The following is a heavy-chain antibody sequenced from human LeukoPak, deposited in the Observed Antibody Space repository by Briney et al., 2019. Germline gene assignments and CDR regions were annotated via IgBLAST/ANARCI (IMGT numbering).Heavy chain of an antibody. CDR3: AMVTGGDMITYGGLDY. Sequence: GGSLRLSCVASGFAVGSNYMSWVRQAPGKGLEWVSLIYSGGAIRYADSVKGRFTISRDNSKNTLYLQINSLRAEDTAVYYCAMVTGGDMITYGGLDYWGQGTLVTVSS. V-gene: IGHV3-53*01. J-gene: IGHJ4*02. CDR1: GFAVGSNY. D-gene: IGHD3-16*01. CDR2: IYSGGAI.